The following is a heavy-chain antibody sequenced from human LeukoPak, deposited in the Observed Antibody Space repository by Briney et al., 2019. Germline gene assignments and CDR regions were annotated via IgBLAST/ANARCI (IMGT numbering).Heavy chain of an antibody. CDR1: GYTFTSYG. CDR3: ARVRDYDSSGYLDC. V-gene: IGHV1-18*01. Sequence: ASVKVSCKASGYTFTSYGISWVRQAPGQGLEWMGWISAYNGNTNYAQKLQGRVTMTTDTSTSTAYMELRGLRSDDTAVYYCARVRDYDSSGYLDCWGQGSLVTVSS. J-gene: IGHJ4*02. CDR2: ISAYNGNT. D-gene: IGHD3-22*01.